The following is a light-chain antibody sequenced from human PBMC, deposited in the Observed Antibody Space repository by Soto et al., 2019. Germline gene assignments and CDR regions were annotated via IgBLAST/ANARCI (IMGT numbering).Light chain of an antibody. V-gene: IGLV1-51*02. J-gene: IGLJ1*01. CDR2: ENN. Sequence: QSVLTQPPSVSAAPGRKVTISCSGSSSNVGNNYVSWYQHLPGTAPKLLIYENNKRPSGIPDRFSGSKSGTSATLGITGLQTGDEADFYCGTWDSSLSAYVFGTGTKVTV. CDR1: SSNVGNNY. CDR3: GTWDSSLSAYV.